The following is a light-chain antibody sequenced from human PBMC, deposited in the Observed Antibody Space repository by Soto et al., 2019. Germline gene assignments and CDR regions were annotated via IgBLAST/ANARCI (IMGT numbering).Light chain of an antibody. CDR3: QQRSNWPP. V-gene: IGKV3-11*01. CDR1: QSVGSY. CDR2: DAS. J-gene: IGKJ2*01. Sequence: EIVLTQSPATLSLSPGERATLSCRASQSVGSYLAWYQQKPGQAPRLLIYDASNRATGIPARFSGSGSGTDFTLTISSLEPEDFAVYYCQQRSNWPPFGQGTKLEIK.